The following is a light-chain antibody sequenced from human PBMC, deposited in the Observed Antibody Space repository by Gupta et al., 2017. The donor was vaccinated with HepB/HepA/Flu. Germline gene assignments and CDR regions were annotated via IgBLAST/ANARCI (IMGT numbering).Light chain of an antibody. J-gene: IGKJ2*01. CDR2: ATS. CDR3: QHYDNAYT. Sequence: EIVLPQSPGTLSLSPGERATLSCRASQRVHTAHAGWYQQRPGQAPRLLIYATSSRATGIPDRFSGSGAGTDFTLTSNRLEHEDAAMYYWQHYDNAYTFGRGTXLEIK. V-gene: IGKV3-20*01. CDR1: QRVHTAH.